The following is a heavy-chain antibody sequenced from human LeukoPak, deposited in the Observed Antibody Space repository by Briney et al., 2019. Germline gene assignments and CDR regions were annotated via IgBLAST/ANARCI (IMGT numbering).Heavy chain of an antibody. CDR2: ISSSSSTI. CDR3: AGDMLDYYGSGNYYYGMDV. CDR1: GFTFSSYS. J-gene: IGHJ6*02. V-gene: IGHV3-48*01. D-gene: IGHD3-10*01. Sequence: PGGSLRLSCAASGFTFSSYSMNWVRQAPGKGLEWVSYISSSSSTIYYADSVKGRFTISRDNAKNSLYLQMNSLRAEDTAVYYCAGDMLDYYGSGNYYYGMDVWGQGTTVTVSS.